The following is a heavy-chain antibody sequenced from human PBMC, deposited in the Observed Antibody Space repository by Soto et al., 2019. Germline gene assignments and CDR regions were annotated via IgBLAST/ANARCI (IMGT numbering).Heavy chain of an antibody. V-gene: IGHV4-59*01. CDR3: ATGTVTLDY. D-gene: IGHD4-17*01. J-gene: IGHJ4*02. CDR2: IYYSGRT. Sequence: QVQLQEAGPGLVKPSETLSLTCTVSGGSIRSYYWSWIRQPPGKGLEWIGYIYYSGRTNSNPSLKCRFTISVDTSKNQFSLKLSSVPAADTAVYYCATGTVTLDYWGQGTLVTLSS. CDR1: GGSIRSYY.